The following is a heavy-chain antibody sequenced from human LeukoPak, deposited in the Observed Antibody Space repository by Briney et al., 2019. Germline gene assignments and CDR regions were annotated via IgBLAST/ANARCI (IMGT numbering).Heavy chain of an antibody. V-gene: IGHV3-30*04. CDR1: GFTFSSCA. Sequence: PGRSLRLSCAASGFTFSSCAMHWVRQAPGKGLEWVAVISYDGSNKYYADSVKGRFTISRDNSKNTLYLQMSSLRAEDTAVYYCARDYGGALDGKPMDVWGKGTTVTVSS. D-gene: IGHD3-10*01. CDR2: ISYDGSNK. J-gene: IGHJ6*04. CDR3: ARDYGGALDGKPMDV.